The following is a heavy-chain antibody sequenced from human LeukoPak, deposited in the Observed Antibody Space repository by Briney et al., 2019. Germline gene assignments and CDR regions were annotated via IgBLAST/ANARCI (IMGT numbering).Heavy chain of an antibody. CDR2: ISAYNGNT. Sequence: EASVTVSCTASGYTFTSYGISWVRQAPGQGLEWMGWISAYNGNTNYAQKLQGRVTMTTDTSTSTAYMELRSLRSDDTAVYYCARSQQLIRTFDYWGQGTLVTVPS. V-gene: IGHV1-18*01. J-gene: IGHJ4*02. D-gene: IGHD6-13*01. CDR1: GYTFTSYG. CDR3: ARSQQLIRTFDY.